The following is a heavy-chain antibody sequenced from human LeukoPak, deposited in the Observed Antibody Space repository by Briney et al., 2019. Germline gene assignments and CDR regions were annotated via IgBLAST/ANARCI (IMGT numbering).Heavy chain of an antibody. CDR3: AGLYSSSWSNYYYDYYMDV. J-gene: IGHJ6*03. Sequence: GGSLRLSCAASGFTFSSYSLNWVRQAPGKGLEGVSSISSSSSYIYYADSVKGRFTMSSDNARNSLYLQINSPRAEDTAVYYCAGLYSSSWSNYYYDYYMDVWDKGTTVTVSS. CDR1: GFTFSSYS. V-gene: IGHV3-21*01. CDR2: ISSSSSYI. D-gene: IGHD6-13*01.